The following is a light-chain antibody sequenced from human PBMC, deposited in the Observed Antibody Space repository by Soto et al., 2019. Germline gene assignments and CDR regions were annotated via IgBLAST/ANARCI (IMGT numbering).Light chain of an antibody. J-gene: IGLJ3*02. Sequence: QLVLTQSSSASASLGSSVKLTCTLTSGHSSYIIAWHQQQPGKATRYLMKVEDSGSYNKGSGVPDRFSCSSSGADRYLTISDRQSEDEAEYYCETWDSNTRVFGGGTKLTVL. CDR3: ETWDSNTRV. CDR2: VEDSGSY. V-gene: IGLV4-60*03. CDR1: SGHSSYI.